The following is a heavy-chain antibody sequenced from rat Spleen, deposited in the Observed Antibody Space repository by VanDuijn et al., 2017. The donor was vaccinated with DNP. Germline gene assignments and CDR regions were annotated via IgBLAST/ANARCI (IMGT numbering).Heavy chain of an antibody. CDR1: GITFRDYY. CDR3: TKGLNWFGY. V-gene: IGHV5-20*01. J-gene: IGHJ3*01. Sequence: EVQLVESGGGLVQPGRSLKLSCAASGITFRDYYMAWVRQAPTRGLEWVASLSFDGTTSYYRDSVKGRFTISRDNAKSSLYLEMDSLRSEETATYYGTKGLNWFGYWSQGTLVTVSS. CDR2: LSFDGTTS.